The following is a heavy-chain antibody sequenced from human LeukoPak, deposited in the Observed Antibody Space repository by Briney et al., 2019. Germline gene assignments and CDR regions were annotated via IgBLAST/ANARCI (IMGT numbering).Heavy chain of an antibody. CDR1: GYTFPAYY. CDR2: IHPSGGGT. CDR3: ARMAMDPAMVTKFFAL. D-gene: IGHD5-18*01. J-gene: IGHJ4*02. V-gene: IGHV1-46*01. Sequence: ASVKISCKASGYTFPAYYMSGWRRAPEKGRECMALIHPSGGGTTYAQKFQGRVTLTKHTATSTVYIELRSLRSDDTAVYYCARMAMDPAMVTKFFALWGQGTLLIVSA.